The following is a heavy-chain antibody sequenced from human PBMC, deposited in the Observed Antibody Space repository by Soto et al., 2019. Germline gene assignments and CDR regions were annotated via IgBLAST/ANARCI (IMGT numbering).Heavy chain of an antibody. CDR3: ARVSYYYDSSGIGRLDAFDI. J-gene: IGHJ3*02. D-gene: IGHD3-22*01. V-gene: IGHV4-39*01. Sequence: SETLSLTCTVSGGSISSSSYYWGWIRQPPGKGLEWIGSIYYSGSTYYNPSLKSRVTISVDTSKNQFSLKLSSVTAADTAVYYCARVSYYYDSSGIGRLDAFDIWGQGTMVTVSS. CDR1: GGSISSSSYY. CDR2: IYYSGST.